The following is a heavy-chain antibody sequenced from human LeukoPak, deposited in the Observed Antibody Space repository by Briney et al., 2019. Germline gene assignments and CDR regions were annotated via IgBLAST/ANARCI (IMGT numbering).Heavy chain of an antibody. D-gene: IGHD3-22*01. Sequence: GGSLRLSCAASGFTFSSYAMNWVRQAPGKGLEWVSVISGSGGSTYYADSVKGRFTISRDNSKNTLYLQMNSLRAEDTAVYYCARHDSWAGWFDPWGQGTLVTVSS. J-gene: IGHJ5*02. CDR3: ARHDSWAGWFDP. CDR1: GFTFSSYA. V-gene: IGHV3-23*01. CDR2: ISGSGGST.